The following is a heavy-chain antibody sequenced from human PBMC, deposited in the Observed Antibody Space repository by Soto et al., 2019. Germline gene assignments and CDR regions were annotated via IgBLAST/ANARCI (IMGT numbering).Heavy chain of an antibody. Sequence: SVKVSCKTSGYTFTSEAIHWVRQAAGQRLEWMGWINADNGDTKYSQKFSGRVTITRDTSANTAFMELSSLRSEDTAMYYCARELQGLYYFDFWGQGTLVTVSS. CDR2: INADNGDT. D-gene: IGHD4-4*01. V-gene: IGHV1-3*01. CDR1: GYTFTSEA. CDR3: ARELQGLYYFDF. J-gene: IGHJ4*02.